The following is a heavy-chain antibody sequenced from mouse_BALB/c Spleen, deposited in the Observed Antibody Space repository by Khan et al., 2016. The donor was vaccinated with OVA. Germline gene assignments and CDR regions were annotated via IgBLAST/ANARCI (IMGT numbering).Heavy chain of an antibody. CDR2: IDPYDSET. J-gene: IGHJ3*01. CDR3: ARNPFAY. Sequence: QVRLQQSGAELVRPGASVKLSCEASGYTFTSYWMNWVKQSPEQGLEWIGRIDPYDSETHYNQNFKDKAILTVDKSSSTAYMQLSSLTSEDSAVYFCARNPFAYWGQGTLVTVSA. V-gene: IGHV1-52*01. CDR1: GYTFTSYW.